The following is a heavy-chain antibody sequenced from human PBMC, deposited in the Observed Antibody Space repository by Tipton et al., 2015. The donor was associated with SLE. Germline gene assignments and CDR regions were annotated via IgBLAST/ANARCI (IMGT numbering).Heavy chain of an antibody. CDR2: VNHRGNT. V-gene: IGHV4-34*01. CDR3: ARGTGIERNYHYYYYVNV. D-gene: IGHD3-10*01. Sequence: TLSLTCAVYGGSFSGYYWTWIRQPPVLGLEWIGEVNHRGNTHYNPSLKSRVTISVDTSKNQFSLKLSSVTAADTAVYFCARGTGIERNYHYYYYVNVWGKVTTVTVAS. J-gene: IGHJ6*03. CDR1: GGSFSGYY.